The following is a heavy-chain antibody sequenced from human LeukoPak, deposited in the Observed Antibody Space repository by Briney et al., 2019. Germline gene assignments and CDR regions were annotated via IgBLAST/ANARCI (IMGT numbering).Heavy chain of an antibody. CDR2: ISYDGSNK. V-gene: IGHV3-30*03. CDR1: GFTFSSYG. J-gene: IGHJ6*03. CDR3: ARTPVTASKYMDV. D-gene: IGHD2-21*02. Sequence: GGSLRLSCAASGFTFSSYGMHWVRQAPGKGLEWVAVISYDGSNKYYADSVKGRFTISRDNSKNTLYLQMNSLRAEDTAVYYCARTPVTASKYMDVWGKGTTVTISS.